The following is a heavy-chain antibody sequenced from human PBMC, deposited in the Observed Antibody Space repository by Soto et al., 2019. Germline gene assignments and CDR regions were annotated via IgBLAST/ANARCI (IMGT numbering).Heavy chain of an antibody. Sequence: GGSLRLSCTASGFTFSSYAMSWVRQAPGKGLEWVSDVRENGGNTYYADSVKGRFSISRDNSKNTLYLQMNSLRAEDTAVYYCAKEGCGGGRCNIDYWGQGTLVTVSS. CDR1: GFTFSSYA. J-gene: IGHJ4*02. CDR3: AKEGCGGGRCNIDY. D-gene: IGHD2-15*01. V-gene: IGHV3-23*01. CDR2: VRENGGNT.